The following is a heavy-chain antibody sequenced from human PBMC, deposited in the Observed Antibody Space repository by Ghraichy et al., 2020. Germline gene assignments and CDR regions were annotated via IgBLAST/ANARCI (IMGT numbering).Heavy chain of an antibody. J-gene: IGHJ4*02. V-gene: IGHV3-21*01. Sequence: SCAASGFTFSSYSMNWVRQAPGKGLEWVSSISSSSSYIYYADSVKGRFTISRDNAKNSLYLQMNSLRAEDTAVYYCARGLELWFGELPYYFDYWGQGTLVTVSS. CDR1: GFTFSSYS. CDR2: ISSSSSYI. CDR3: ARGLELWFGELPYYFDY. D-gene: IGHD3-10*01.